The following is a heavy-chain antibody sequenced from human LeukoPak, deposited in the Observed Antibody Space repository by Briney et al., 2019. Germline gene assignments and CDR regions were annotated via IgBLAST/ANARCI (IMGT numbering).Heavy chain of an antibody. Sequence: SETLSLTCTVSGGSISSGDYYWSWIRQPPGKGLEWIGYIYYSGSTYYNPSLKSRVTISVDKSKNQFSLKLSSVTAADTAVYYCARVGSSSDRYYYYGMDVWGQGTTVTVSS. J-gene: IGHJ6*02. CDR1: GGSISSGDYY. V-gene: IGHV4-30-4*01. D-gene: IGHD3-10*01. CDR3: ARVGSSSDRYYYYGMDV. CDR2: IYYSGST.